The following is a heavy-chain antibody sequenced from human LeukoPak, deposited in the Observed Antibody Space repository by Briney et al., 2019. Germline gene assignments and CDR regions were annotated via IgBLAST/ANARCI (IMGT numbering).Heavy chain of an antibody. CDR2: IYYSGST. CDR1: GGSISSYY. J-gene: IGHJ4*02. CDR3: ARVVPAAYFDLSFDY. Sequence: SETLSLTCTVSGGSISSYYWSWIRQPPGKGLEWIGYIYYSGSTNYNPSLKSRVTISVDTSKNQFSLKLSSVTAADTAVYYCARVVPAAYFDLSFDYWGQGTLVTVSS. V-gene: IGHV4-59*01. D-gene: IGHD2-2*01.